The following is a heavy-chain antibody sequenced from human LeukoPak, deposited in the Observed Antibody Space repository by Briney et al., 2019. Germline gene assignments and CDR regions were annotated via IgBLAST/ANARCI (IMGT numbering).Heavy chain of an antibody. J-gene: IGHJ5*02. CDR2: ISSSDSTS. Sequence: GGSLRLSCAASGFTFRSYEMNWVRQAPGKGLEWVSYISSSDSTSHYADSVKGRFTISRDNAKNSLYLQMNRLRVEDMGVYYCARETRGHYYDSSGPDHWGQGTLVTVSS. V-gene: IGHV3-48*03. D-gene: IGHD3-22*01. CDR3: ARETRGHYYDSSGPDH. CDR1: GFTFRSYE.